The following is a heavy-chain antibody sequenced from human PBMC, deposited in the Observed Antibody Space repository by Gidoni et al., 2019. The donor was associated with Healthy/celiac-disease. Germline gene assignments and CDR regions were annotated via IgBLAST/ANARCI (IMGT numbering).Heavy chain of an antibody. CDR1: GGTFSSYA. CDR3: AIAKYYYDSSGYYIDY. V-gene: IGHV1-69*17. CDR2: IIPIFGIA. Sequence: EVKKPGSSVKVSCKASGGTFSSYAISWVRQAPGQGLEWMGGIIPIFGIANYAQKFQGRVTITADKSTSTAYMELSSLRSEDTAVYYCAIAKYYYDSSGYYIDYWGQGTLVTVSS. J-gene: IGHJ4*02. D-gene: IGHD3-22*01.